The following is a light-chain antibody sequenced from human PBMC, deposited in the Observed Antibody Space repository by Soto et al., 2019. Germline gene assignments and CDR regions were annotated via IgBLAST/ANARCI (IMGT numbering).Light chain of an antibody. CDR3: QQYYITPPTT. V-gene: IGKV4-1*01. CDR2: WAS. Sequence: DIVMTQSPDSLAVSLGERATINCKSSQSVLYSSNNKNYLAWYQQKPGQPPKLLIYWASTRESGVPDRFSGSGSGTDFPLTISSLQAEDVAVSYCQQYYITPPTTFGGGTKVEIK. J-gene: IGKJ4*01. CDR1: QSVLYSSNNKNY.